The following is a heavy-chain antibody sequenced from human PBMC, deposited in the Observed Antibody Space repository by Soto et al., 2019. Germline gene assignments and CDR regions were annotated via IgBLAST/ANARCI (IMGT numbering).Heavy chain of an antibody. V-gene: IGHV1-18*04. CDR1: GYSFTNHG. D-gene: IGHD2-21*01. CDR2: VSSYNDKT. J-gene: IGHJ4*02. Sequence: QVQLVQSGAEVRKPGASVKVSCKASGYSFTNHGISWVRQAPGQGLEWMGWVSSYNDKTKSAQNFQGRITMTTDTSTSTAYLELRGLRSDDTAIYYCARDFYPVAYFFDYWGQGTLVTVSS. CDR3: ARDFYPVAYFFDY.